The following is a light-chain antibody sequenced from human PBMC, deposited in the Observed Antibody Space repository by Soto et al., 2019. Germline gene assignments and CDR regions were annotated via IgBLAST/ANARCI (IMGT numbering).Light chain of an antibody. CDR3: QQYNNWPRT. J-gene: IGKJ1*01. Sequence: EILITQSPATLSVSPGERGTLSCRASQSVSSNLAWYQQKPGQAPRLLIYGASTRDTGIPARFSGSGSGTECTLTISSLQSEDFAVYYCQQYNNWPRTFGQGTKVDIK. CDR2: GAS. V-gene: IGKV3-15*01. CDR1: QSVSSN.